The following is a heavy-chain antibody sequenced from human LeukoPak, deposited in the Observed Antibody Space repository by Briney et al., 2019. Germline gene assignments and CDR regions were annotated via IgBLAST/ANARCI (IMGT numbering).Heavy chain of an antibody. D-gene: IGHD3-10*01. V-gene: IGHV1-3*01. CDR3: ARDSGAPYNWFDL. Sequence: GASVKVSCKASGYIFSNYIMHWVRQAPGQSLEWMGWISAANGNTKYSQKFQGRATISSDPSASTVYVGVSSLSSGDTAVYYCARDSGAPYNWFDLWGQGTLVTVSS. CDR2: ISAANGNT. J-gene: IGHJ5*02. CDR1: GYIFSNYI.